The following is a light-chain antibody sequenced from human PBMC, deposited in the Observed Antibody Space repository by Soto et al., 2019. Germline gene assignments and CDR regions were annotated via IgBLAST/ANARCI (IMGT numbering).Light chain of an antibody. CDR1: QSISDW. J-gene: IGKJ1*01. Sequence: DVQMAQSPSALSASVGDRVTITCRASQSISDWLAWYQQKPGQAPELLISDASTLATGVPSRFSGSGSGTEFTLTISSLQPDDFATYYCQHYNSYSEAFGQGNKGDIK. V-gene: IGKV1-5*01. CDR3: QHYNSYSEA. CDR2: DAS.